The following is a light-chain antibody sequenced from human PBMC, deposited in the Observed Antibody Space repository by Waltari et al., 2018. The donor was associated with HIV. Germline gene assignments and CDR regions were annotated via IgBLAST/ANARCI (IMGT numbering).Light chain of an antibody. CDR1: QSISSG. CDR3: QQYNGYPLT. J-gene: IGKJ4*01. Sequence: DIQMTQSPSTLSASVGDRVIITCRASQSISSGLAWYQQRPVRAPNLLIYKASSLRSGVPSRFSGSGSGTEFTLTISSLQPDDFATYYCQQYNGYPLTFGGGTKVEIK. V-gene: IGKV1-5*03. CDR2: KAS.